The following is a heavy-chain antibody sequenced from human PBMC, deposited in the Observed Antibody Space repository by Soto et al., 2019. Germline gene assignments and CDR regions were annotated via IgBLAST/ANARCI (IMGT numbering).Heavy chain of an antibody. CDR3: ASARIAAAGIHYYYGMGV. D-gene: IGHD6-13*01. CDR1: GGTFSSYA. Sequence: SVKVSCKASGGTFSSYAISWVRQAPGQGLEWMGGIIPIFGTANYAQKFQGRVTITADKSTSTAYMELSSLRSEDTAVYYCASARIAAAGIHYYYGMGVWGQGTTVTVSS. V-gene: IGHV1-69*06. J-gene: IGHJ6*02. CDR2: IIPIFGTA.